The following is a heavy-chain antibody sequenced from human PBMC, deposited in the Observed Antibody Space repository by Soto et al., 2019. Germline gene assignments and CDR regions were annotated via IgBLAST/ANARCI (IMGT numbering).Heavy chain of an antibody. J-gene: IGHJ6*02. Sequence: ASVKVSCKASGGTFSSYAISWVRQAPGQGLEWMGGIIPIFGTANYAQKFQGRVTITADESTSTAYMELSSLRSEDTAVYYCARQSITIFGVVKEYYYYGMDVSGQGTTVTVSS. CDR1: GGTFSSYA. D-gene: IGHD3-3*01. CDR3: ARQSITIFGVVKEYYYYGMDV. V-gene: IGHV1-69*13. CDR2: IIPIFGTA.